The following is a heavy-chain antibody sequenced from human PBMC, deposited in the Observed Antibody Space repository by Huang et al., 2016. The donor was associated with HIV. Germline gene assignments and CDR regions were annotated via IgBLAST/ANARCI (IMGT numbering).Heavy chain of an antibody. D-gene: IGHD3-3*01. Sequence: EVRLVESGGGVVKPGGSLTLSCSASGFTFGSYSMHWVRQGPGKGLEWVAYVSGSGATIYYSDSVEGRVTISRGKVNSSIYLQMHSLRVEDTGIYYCARDGGYSFWSNYPKYFFDFWGQGTPVTVSS. CDR3: ARDGGYSFWSNYPKYFFDF. CDR2: VSGSGATI. CDR1: GFTFGSYS. J-gene: IGHJ4*02. V-gene: IGHV3-48*01.